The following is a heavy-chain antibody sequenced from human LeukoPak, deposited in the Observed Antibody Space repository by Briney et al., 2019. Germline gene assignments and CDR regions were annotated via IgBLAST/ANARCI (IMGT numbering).Heavy chain of an antibody. Sequence: GGSLRLSCAASGFTFSSYEMNWVRQAPGKGLEWVSYISSSGSTISYADSVKGRSTISRDNAKNSLYLQMNSLRPEDTAVYYCARRYPAGFPCDYWGQGTLVTVSS. CDR2: ISSSGSTI. V-gene: IGHV3-48*03. CDR3: ARRYPAGFPCDY. J-gene: IGHJ4*02. D-gene: IGHD2-2*01. CDR1: GFTFSSYE.